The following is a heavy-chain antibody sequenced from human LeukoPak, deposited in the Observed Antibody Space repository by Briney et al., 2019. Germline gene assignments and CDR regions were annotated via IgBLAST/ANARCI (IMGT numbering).Heavy chain of an antibody. Sequence: ASVKVSCKASGGTFSSYAISWVRQAPGQGLEWMGGIIPIFGTANYAQKFQGRVTIITDESTSTAYMELSSLRSEDTAVYYCAKETGIHDGMDVWGQGTTVTVSS. V-gene: IGHV1-69*05. J-gene: IGHJ6*02. CDR2: IIPIFGTA. CDR3: AKETGIHDGMDV. CDR1: GGTFSSYA. D-gene: IGHD6-13*01.